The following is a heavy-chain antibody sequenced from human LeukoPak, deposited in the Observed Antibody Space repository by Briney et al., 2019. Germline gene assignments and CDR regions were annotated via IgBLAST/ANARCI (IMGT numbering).Heavy chain of an antibody. D-gene: IGHD6-6*01. CDR3: ARAFWAARPSGGFDY. CDR2: INWNGGST. CDR1: GFTFDDYG. Sequence: RPGGSLRLSCAASGFTFDDYGMSWVRQAPGKGLEWVSGINWNGGSTGYADSVKGRFTISRDNAKNSLYLQMNSLRAEDTALYYCARAFWAARPSGGFDYWGQGTLVTVSS. V-gene: IGHV3-20*04. J-gene: IGHJ4*02.